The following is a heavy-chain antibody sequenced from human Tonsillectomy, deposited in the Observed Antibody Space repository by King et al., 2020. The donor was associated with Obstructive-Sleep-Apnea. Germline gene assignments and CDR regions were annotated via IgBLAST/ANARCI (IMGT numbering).Heavy chain of an antibody. CDR1: GFTFDDYA. D-gene: IGHD6-13*01. CDR3: AKEGAVAGAYFDY. J-gene: IGHJ4*02. Sequence: VQLVESGGGLVQPGRSLRLSSAASGFTFDDYAMHWVRQAPGKGLEWVSGISWNCGSIGYADSVEGRFTISRDNAKNSLYLQMNSLRAEDTALYYCAKEGAVAGAYFDYWGQGTLVTVSS. CDR2: ISWNCGSI. V-gene: IGHV3-9*01.